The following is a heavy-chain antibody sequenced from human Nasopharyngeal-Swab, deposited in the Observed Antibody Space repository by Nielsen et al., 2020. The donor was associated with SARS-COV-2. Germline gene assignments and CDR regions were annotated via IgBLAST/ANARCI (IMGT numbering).Heavy chain of an antibody. CDR3: ATCGGSCYSDAFDI. Sequence: SETLSLTCAVYGGSFSGYYWSWIRKPPGKGLEGIGEINHSGSTNYNPSLKSRVTISVDTSKNQFSLKLSSVTAADTAVYYCATCGGSCYSDAFDIWGQWTMVTVSS. CDR1: GGSFSGYY. CDR2: INHSGST. D-gene: IGHD2-15*01. V-gene: IGHV4-34*01. J-gene: IGHJ3*02.